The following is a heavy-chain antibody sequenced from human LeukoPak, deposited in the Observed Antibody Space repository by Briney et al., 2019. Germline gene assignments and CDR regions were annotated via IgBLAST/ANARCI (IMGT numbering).Heavy chain of an antibody. CDR2: VSFEGDYK. Sequence: GGSLRLSCAASGFSFSTYAMHWVRQAPGRGLEWVAVVSFEGDYKYYADSVTGRMTISRDNSKNTLYLQMNSLRAEDTAVYYCARDADTAMVPRYYYGMDVWGQGTMVTVSS. CDR3: ARDADTAMVPRYYYGMDV. D-gene: IGHD5-18*01. J-gene: IGHJ6*02. CDR1: GFSFSTYA. V-gene: IGHV3-30*03.